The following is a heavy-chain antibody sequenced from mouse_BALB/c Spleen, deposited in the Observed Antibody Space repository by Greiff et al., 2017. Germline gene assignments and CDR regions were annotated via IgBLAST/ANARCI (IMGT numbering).Heavy chain of an antibody. CDR1: GFTFSDYY. CDR3: ARRAGLLWAMDY. D-gene: IGHD6-1*01. V-gene: IGHV5-4*02. Sequence: EVQRVESGGGLVKPGGSLKLSCAASGFTFSDYYMYWVRQTPEKRLEWVATISDGGSYTYYPDSVKGRFTISRDNAKNNLYLQMSSLKSEDTAMYYCARRAGLLWAMDYWGQGTSVTVSS. CDR2: ISDGGSYT. J-gene: IGHJ4*01.